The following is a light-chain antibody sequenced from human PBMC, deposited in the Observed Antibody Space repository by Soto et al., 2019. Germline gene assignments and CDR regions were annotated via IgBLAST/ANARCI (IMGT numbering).Light chain of an antibody. CDR1: SSNIGSNT. Sequence: QSVLTQPPSASGTPGQRVAISCSGSSSNIGSNTVNWYQQLPGTAPKLLIYSDNQRPSGVPDRFSGSKSGTSASLALSGLRSEDEADYYCATWDDSLNGHVVFGGGTKLTVL. V-gene: IGLV1-44*01. CDR3: ATWDDSLNGHVV. J-gene: IGLJ2*01. CDR2: SDN.